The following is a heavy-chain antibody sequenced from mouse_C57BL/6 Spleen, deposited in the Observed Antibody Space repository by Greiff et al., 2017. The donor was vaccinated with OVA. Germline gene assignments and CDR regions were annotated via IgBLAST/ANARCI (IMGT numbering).Heavy chain of an antibody. D-gene: IGHD2-2*01. CDR1: GFTFSSYG. CDR2: ISSGGSYT. Sequence: EVKLLESGGDLVKPGGSLKLSCAASGFTFSSYGMSWVRQTPDKRLEWVATISSGGSYTYYPDSVKGRFTISRDNAKNTLYLQMSSLKSEDTAMYYCARHGYERYFDYWGQGTTLTVSS. CDR3: ARHGYERYFDY. V-gene: IGHV5-6*01. J-gene: IGHJ2*01.